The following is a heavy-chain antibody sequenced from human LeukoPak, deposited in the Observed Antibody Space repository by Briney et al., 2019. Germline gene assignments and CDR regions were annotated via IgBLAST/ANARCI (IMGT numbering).Heavy chain of an antibody. CDR3: TTSITIFGVDY. Sequence: GGSLRLSCAASGFTVSSNYMSWVRQAPGKGLEWVSVIYSGGSTYYADSVKGRFTISRDNSKNTLYLQMNSLRAEDTAVYYCTTSITIFGVDYWGQGTLVTVSS. CDR1: GFTVSSNY. D-gene: IGHD3-3*01. J-gene: IGHJ4*02. CDR2: IYSGGST. V-gene: IGHV3-66*01.